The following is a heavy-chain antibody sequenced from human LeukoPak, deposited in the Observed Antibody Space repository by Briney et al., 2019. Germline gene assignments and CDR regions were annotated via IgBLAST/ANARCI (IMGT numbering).Heavy chain of an antibody. Sequence: QPGGALRLSCAAYGFTFSSYEMNWVRQAPGKGLEWVSYISSSGSTIYYADSVKGRFTISRDNAKNSLYLQMNSLRAEDTAVYYCARVSTPYSSSWYSPVDYWGQGTLVTVSS. V-gene: IGHV3-48*03. CDR1: GFTFSSYE. D-gene: IGHD6-13*01. CDR2: ISSSGSTI. J-gene: IGHJ4*02. CDR3: ARVSTPYSSSWYSPVDY.